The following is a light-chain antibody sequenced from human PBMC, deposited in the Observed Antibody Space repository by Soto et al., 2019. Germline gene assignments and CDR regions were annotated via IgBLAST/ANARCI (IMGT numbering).Light chain of an antibody. CDR2: EVS. CDR1: SGDVGHYNY. Sequence: QSALTQPASVSGSPGQSITISCTGSSGDVGHYNYVSWYQQHPGKAPKLMIYEVSNRPSGVSNRFSGSKSGNTASLIISWLQAEDEADYYCTSYTTSRIWVFGGGTKLTVL. V-gene: IGLV2-14*01. CDR3: TSYTTSRIWV. J-gene: IGLJ3*02.